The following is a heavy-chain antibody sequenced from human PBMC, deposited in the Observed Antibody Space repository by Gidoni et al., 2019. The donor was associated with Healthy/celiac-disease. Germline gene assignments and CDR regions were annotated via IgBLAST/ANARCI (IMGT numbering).Heavy chain of an antibody. CDR1: GLSLSTNGVG. V-gene: IGHV2-5*01. J-gene: IGHJ5*02. Sequence: QSTLKESGPTLVKPTQTLTLTCPFSGLSLSTNGVGVGWIRQPPGEALEWLALIYWNDDNRYSPSLKSRLTITKDTSKNQVVLTMTNMDPVDTATYYCAHSYSYGYRELPDKKFDPWGQGTLVTVSS. D-gene: IGHD5-18*01. CDR3: AHSYSYGYRELPDKKFDP. CDR2: IYWNDDN.